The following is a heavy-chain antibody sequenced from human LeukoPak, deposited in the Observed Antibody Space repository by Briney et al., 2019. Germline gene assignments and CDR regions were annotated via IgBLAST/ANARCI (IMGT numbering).Heavy chain of an antibody. CDR2: IKEEGTEK. V-gene: IGHV3-7*01. CDR3: ARSPAGDAWPPAYYMDV. D-gene: IGHD3-10*01. J-gene: IGHJ6*03. CDR1: EFSFSTYW. Sequence: GGSLRLSCAASEFSFSTYWMSWVRQAPGKGLEWVANIKEEGTEKYYVGSVKGRFTISRDNAKKSLYLQMNILRDDDTAVYFCARSPAGDAWPPAYYMDVWGKGTTVTVSS.